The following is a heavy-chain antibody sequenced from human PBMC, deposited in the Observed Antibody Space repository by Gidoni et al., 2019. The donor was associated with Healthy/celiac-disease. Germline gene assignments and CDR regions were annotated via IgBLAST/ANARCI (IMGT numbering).Heavy chain of an antibody. D-gene: IGHD5-12*01. J-gene: IGHJ6*02. CDR2: ISGSGGST. V-gene: IGHV3-23*01. Sequence: EVQLLESGGGLVQPGGSLRLSCAASGFTFSSYAMSWVRQAPGKGLGWVSAISGSGGSTYDADSVEGRFTISRDNSKNTLYLQMNSRRAEDTAVYYCAKDQGGWLPPGGMDVWGQGTTVTVSS. CDR1: GFTFSSYA. CDR3: AKDQGGWLPPGGMDV.